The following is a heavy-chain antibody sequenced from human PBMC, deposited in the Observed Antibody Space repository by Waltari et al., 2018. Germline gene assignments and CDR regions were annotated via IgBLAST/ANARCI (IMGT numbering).Heavy chain of an antibody. CDR2: IYTSGST. Sequence: QVQLQESGPGLVKPSETLSLPCTVSGGPLSSYSWSWIRQPAGKGLEWIGRIYTSGSTNYNPSLKSRVTISVDKSKNQFSLKLSSVTAADTAVYYCARGATQGYNWFDPWGQGTLVTVSS. CDR1: GGPLSSYS. CDR3: ARGATQGYNWFDP. J-gene: IGHJ5*02. V-gene: IGHV4-4*07.